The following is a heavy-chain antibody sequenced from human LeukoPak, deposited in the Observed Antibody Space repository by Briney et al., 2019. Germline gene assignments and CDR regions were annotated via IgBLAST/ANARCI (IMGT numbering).Heavy chain of an antibody. V-gene: IGHV3-53*01. CDR1: GVTVSSNY. J-gene: IGHJ6*03. CDR2: IYSGGST. CDR3: ARGGSKDYYYMDG. Sequence: GGSLRLSCAASGVTVSSNYMSWVRQAPGKGLEWVSVIYSGGSTYYADSVKGRFTISRDNSKNTLYLKMNSLTAEDTAVYYCARGGSKDYYYMDGWGKGTTVTVSS.